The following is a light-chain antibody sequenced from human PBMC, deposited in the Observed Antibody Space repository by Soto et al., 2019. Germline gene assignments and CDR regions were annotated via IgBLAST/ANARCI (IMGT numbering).Light chain of an antibody. Sequence: DIQMTQSPSTLSASVGDRVTITCRASQSISSWLAWYQQKPGKAPKLLIYKASSLKSGVQSRFSGSGSGTEFTLTISSLQPDDFASYYCQQYNSYPWTFGQGTKVEIK. CDR3: QQYNSYPWT. J-gene: IGKJ1*01. CDR1: QSISSW. CDR2: KAS. V-gene: IGKV1-5*03.